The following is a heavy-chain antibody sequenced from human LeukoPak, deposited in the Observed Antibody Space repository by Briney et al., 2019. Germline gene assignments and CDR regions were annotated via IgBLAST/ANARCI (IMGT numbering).Heavy chain of an antibody. CDR1: GFSFSSYG. J-gene: IGHJ3*02. D-gene: IGHD3-10*01. V-gene: IGHV3-30*02. CDR2: IQYDGSNK. Sequence: GALRLSCAVSGFSFSSYGMHWVRLAPGKGLERVAFIQYDGSNKYYADSVKGRFTISRDNSKNTLYLQMNSLRPEDTAVYYCAKLLWFGAPQTDDAFDIWGQGTMVAVSS. CDR3: AKLLWFGAPQTDDAFDI.